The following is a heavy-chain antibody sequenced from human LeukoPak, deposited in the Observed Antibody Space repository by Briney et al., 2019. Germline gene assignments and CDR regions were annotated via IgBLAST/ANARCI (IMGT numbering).Heavy chain of an antibody. CDR3: ARSLSLVRGVIHYFDN. J-gene: IGHJ4*02. Sequence: ASVKLSCKASGYTFPNYDINWVRQATGQGLEWMGWMNPDIGNTAYVQKFQGRVTMTRNTSISTAYMELSSLRSEDTAVYYCARSLSLVRGVIHYFDNWGQGTLVTVSS. V-gene: IGHV1-8*01. D-gene: IGHD3-10*01. CDR1: GYTFPNYD. CDR2: MNPDIGNT.